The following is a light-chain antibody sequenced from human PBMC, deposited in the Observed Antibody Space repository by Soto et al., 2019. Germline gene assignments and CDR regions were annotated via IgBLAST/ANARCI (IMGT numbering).Light chain of an antibody. CDR2: WAS. V-gene: IGKV4-1*01. CDR3: QQYYSTPRT. CDR1: QSVLYSSNNKNY. J-gene: IGKJ5*01. Sequence: IVMTQSPDSLAVSLGERATINCNSSQSVLYSSNNKNYLAWYQQKPGQPPKLLIYWASTRDSGVPDRFSGGGSGTDFTLTISSLRAADAAVYYCQQYYSTPRTFGQGTRLEIK.